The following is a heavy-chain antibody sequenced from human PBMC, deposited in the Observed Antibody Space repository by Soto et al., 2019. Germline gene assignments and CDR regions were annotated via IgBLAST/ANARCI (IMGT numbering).Heavy chain of an antibody. J-gene: IGHJ4*02. CDR3: ARWPQLEPRFDY. D-gene: IGHD1-1*01. V-gene: IGHV4-31*02. CDR2: IYYSGIT. Sequence: PSETLSLTCTVSNGSIRSGGYYWSWIRQHPGKGLEWIGYIYYSGITYYNPSLKSRVTISVDTSKNQFSLKLSSVTAADTAVYYCARWPQLEPRFDYWGQGTLVTVS. CDR1: NGSIRSGGYY.